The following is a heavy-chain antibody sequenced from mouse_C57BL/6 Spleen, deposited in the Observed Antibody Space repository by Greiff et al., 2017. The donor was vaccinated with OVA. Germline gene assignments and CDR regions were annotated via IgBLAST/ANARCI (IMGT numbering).Heavy chain of an antibody. Sequence: EVKLMESGPGLVKPSQSLSLTCSVTGYSITSGYYWNWIRQFPGNKLEWMGYISYDGSNNYNPSLKNRISITRDTSKNQFFLKLNSVTTEDTATYYCARVLYGSSYGWYFDVWGTGTTVTVSS. D-gene: IGHD1-1*01. V-gene: IGHV3-6*01. CDR3: ARVLYGSSYGWYFDV. J-gene: IGHJ1*03. CDR1: GYSITSGYY. CDR2: ISYDGSN.